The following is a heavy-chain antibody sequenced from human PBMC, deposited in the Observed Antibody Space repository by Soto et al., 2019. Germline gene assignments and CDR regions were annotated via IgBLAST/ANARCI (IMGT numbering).Heavy chain of an antibody. CDR1: GYTFTSYG. J-gene: IGHJ5*02. V-gene: IGHV1-18*01. CDR3: ARVIRGAYYNSPLDT. CDR2: ISAYNGNT. D-gene: IGHD3-10*01. Sequence: GASVKVSCKASGYTFTSYGISWVRQAPGQGLEWMGWISAYNGNTNYAQKLQGRVIMTTDTSTSTAYMELRSLRSDDTAVYYCARVIRGAYYNSPLDTWGQGTVVTVSS.